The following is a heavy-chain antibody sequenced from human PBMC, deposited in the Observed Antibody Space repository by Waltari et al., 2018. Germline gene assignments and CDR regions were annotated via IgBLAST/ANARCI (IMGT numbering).Heavy chain of an antibody. CDR1: GYTFTGYY. D-gene: IGHD2-21*02. V-gene: IGHV1-2*06. CDR2: INPNSGCT. Sequence: QVQLVQSGAEVKKPGASVKVSCKASGYTFTGYYMHWVRQAPGQGLEWMGRINPNSGCTNDAQKFQGRVTMTRDTYISTAYMERSRLRSDDTAVYYCARLPRLGDSPTAWGQGTLVIVSS. CDR3: ARLPRLGDSPTA. J-gene: IGHJ5*02.